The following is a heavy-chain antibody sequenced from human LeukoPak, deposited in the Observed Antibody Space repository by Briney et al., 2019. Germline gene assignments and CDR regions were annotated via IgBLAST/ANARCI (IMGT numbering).Heavy chain of an antibody. V-gene: IGHV3-21*01. J-gene: IGHJ4*02. CDR2: ISSSSSYI. CDR1: GFAFSSYS. Sequence: GGSLRLSCAASGFAFSSYSMNWVRQAPGKGLEWVSSISSSSSYIYYADSVKGRFTISRDNAKNSLYLQMNSLRAEDTAVYYCARDPPSPVNRDVHFDYWGQGTLVTVSS. CDR3: ARDPPSPVNRDVHFDY. D-gene: IGHD5-24*01.